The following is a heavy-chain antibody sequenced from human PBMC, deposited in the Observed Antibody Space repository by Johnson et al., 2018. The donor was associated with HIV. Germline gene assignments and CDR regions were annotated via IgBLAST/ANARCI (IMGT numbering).Heavy chain of an antibody. CDR3: ARDLHAFDI. Sequence: VESGGGLVKPGGSLRLSCAASGFTFSDYYMRWIRQAPGKGLEWVAVISYDGSNKYYGASVKGRFTVSRDNAKNTLYLQMNSLRAEDTAVYYCARDLHAFDIWGQGTMVTVSS. J-gene: IGHJ3*02. CDR2: ISYDGSNK. V-gene: IGHV3-30-3*01. CDR1: GFTFSDYY.